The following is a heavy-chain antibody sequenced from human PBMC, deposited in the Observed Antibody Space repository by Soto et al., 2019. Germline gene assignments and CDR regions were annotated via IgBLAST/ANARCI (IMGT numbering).Heavy chain of an antibody. CDR3: ARHRGGLDY. D-gene: IGHD3-10*01. CDR2: ISSIGTTI. Sequence: GGSLRLSCAASGFTFSLYEMNWVRQAPGKGLEWVSYISSIGTTIYYADSVRGRFTISRDNAKSSLFLHMNSLRAEDTAVYYCARHRGGLDYWGQGALVTVSS. J-gene: IGHJ4*02. V-gene: IGHV3-48*03. CDR1: GFTFSLYE.